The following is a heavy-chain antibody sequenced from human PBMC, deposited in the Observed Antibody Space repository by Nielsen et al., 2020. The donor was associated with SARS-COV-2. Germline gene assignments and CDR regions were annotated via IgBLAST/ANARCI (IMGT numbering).Heavy chain of an antibody. CDR3: ARAGVYDILTGYTYYFDY. D-gene: IGHD3-9*01. J-gene: IGHJ4*02. CDR2: IKQDGSEK. V-gene: IGHV3-7*01. Sequence: WIRQPPGKGLEWVANIKQDGSEKYYVDSVKGRFTISRDNAKNSLYLQMNSLRAEDTAVYYCARAGVYDILTGYTYYFDYWGQGTLVTVSS.